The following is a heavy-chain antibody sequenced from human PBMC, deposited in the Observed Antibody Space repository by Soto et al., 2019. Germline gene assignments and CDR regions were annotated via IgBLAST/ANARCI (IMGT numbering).Heavy chain of an antibody. J-gene: IGHJ6*03. CDR3: AKSGPIGYNWNYAHYYYYYMDV. D-gene: IGHD1-7*01. CDR2: ISGSGGST. V-gene: IGHV3-23*01. CDR1: GFTFSSYA. Sequence: GGSLRLSCAASGFTFSSYAMSWVRQAPGKGLEWVSAISGSGGSTYYADSVKGRFTISRDNSKNTRYLQMNSLRAEDTAVYYCAKSGPIGYNWNYAHYYYYYMDVWGKGTTVTVSS.